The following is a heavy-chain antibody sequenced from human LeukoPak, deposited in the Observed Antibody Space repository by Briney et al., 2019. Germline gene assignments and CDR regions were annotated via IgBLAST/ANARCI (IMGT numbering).Heavy chain of an antibody. CDR1: GFTFDNYG. D-gene: IGHD6-19*01. V-gene: IGHV3-23*01. Sequence: GGSLRLSCAASGFTFDNYGINWVRQALGKGLEWVSAISGSGGNTYYADSVKGRFTISRDNSKNTLYLQMNSLRAEDTAVYYCAKERWQWLILRFAFDIWGQGTMVTVSS. J-gene: IGHJ3*02. CDR3: AKERWQWLILRFAFDI. CDR2: ISGSGGNT.